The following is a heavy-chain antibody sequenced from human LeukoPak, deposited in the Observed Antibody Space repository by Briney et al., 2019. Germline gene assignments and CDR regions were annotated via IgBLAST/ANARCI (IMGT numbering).Heavy chain of an antibody. CDR1: GFTFNTYS. J-gene: IGHJ4*02. D-gene: IGHD2-15*01. Sequence: PGGSLRLSCAASGFTFNTYSMNWVRQAPGKGLEWVSSISVGSSYIYYADSVKGRFTISRDNAKNSLYLQMNSLRAEDTAIYYCASRYCSGGSCYCDGYWGQGTLVTVSS. CDR2: ISVGSSYI. CDR3: ASRYCSGGSCYCDGY. V-gene: IGHV3-21*01.